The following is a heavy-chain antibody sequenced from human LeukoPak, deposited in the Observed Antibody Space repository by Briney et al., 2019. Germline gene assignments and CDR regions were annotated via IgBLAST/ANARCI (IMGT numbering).Heavy chain of an antibody. CDR2: IYYSGNT. CDR1: GVSISSSNSY. Sequence: SETLSLTCTVSGVSISSSNSYWGWIRRPPGKGLEWIGSIYYSGNTYYNASLKSQVSISIDTSKNQFSLKLSSVTAADTAVYYCARGAGDSSGYYLDYWGQGTLVTVSS. D-gene: IGHD3-22*01. J-gene: IGHJ4*02. CDR3: ARGAGDSSGYYLDY. V-gene: IGHV4-39*01.